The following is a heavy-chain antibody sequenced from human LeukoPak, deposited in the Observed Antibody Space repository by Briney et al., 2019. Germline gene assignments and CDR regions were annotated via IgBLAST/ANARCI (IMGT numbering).Heavy chain of an antibody. CDR3: ARGGSFFDY. Sequence: GGSLRLSCAASGFTLNIYAMSWVRQAPGKGLEWVSSIDSVGSAFYGDLVRGRFTISRDNSKNTLYLQMNSLRAEDTAVYYCARGGSFFDYWGQGALVIVSA. J-gene: IGHJ4*02. CDR2: IDSVGSA. V-gene: IGHV3-23*05. D-gene: IGHD2-15*01. CDR1: GFTLNIYA.